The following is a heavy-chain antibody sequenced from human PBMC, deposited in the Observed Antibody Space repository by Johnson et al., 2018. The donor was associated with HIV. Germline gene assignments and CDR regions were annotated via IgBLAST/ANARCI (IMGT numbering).Heavy chain of an antibody. D-gene: IGHD6-19*01. CDR3: ARDGGWTDAFDI. J-gene: IGHJ3*02. CDR1: GFTFSSYW. Sequence: VQLVESGGGVVQRGRSLRLSCAASGFTFSSYWMHWVRQAPGKGLEWVSVIYSGGSTYYADSVKGRFTISRDNSKNTLYLQMNSLRAEDTAVYYCARDGGWTDAFDIWGQGTMVTVSS. CDR2: IYSGGST. V-gene: IGHV3-66*01.